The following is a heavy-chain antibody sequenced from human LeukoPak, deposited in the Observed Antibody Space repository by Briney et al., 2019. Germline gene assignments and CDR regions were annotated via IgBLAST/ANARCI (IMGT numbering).Heavy chain of an antibody. V-gene: IGHV4-59*01. CDR3: ARGGSLNYFDY. D-gene: IGHD1-26*01. CDR2: IYYSGST. J-gene: IGHJ4*02. CDR1: GGSISSYY. Sequence: SQTLSLTCTVSGGSISSYYWSWIRQPPGKGLEWIGYIYYSGSTNYNPSLKSRVTISVDTSKNQFSLKLSSVTAADTAVYYCARGGSLNYFDYWGQGTLVTVSS.